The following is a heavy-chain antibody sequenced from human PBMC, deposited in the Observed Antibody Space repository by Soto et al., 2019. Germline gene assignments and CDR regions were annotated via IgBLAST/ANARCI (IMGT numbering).Heavy chain of an antibody. CDR1: GYTLTELS. V-gene: IGHV1-24*01. CDR2: FDPEDAEI. CDR3: AGITMRVVGAYGMDV. J-gene: IGHJ6*02. D-gene: IGHD3-22*01. Sequence: ASVTVSCQVSGYTLTELSMHWVRQAPGKGLEWMGGFDPEDAEIIYAQKFQGRVTMTEDTSTDTAYMELSSLRSEDTAVYYCAGITMRVVGAYGMDVWGQGTTVTVSS.